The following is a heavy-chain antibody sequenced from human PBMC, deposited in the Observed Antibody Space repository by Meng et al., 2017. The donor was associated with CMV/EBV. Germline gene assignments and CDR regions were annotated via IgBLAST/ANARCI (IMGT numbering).Heavy chain of an antibody. D-gene: IGHD4-23*01. Sequence: GESLKISCAASGFTFSSYSMNWVRQAPGKGLEWVSSISSSSSYIYYADSVKGRFTISRDNAKNSLYLQMNSLRAEDTAVYYCARDYGGNSNYYYGMEVWGQGTTVTVSS. CDR1: GFTFSSYS. CDR2: ISSSSSYI. V-gene: IGHV3-21*01. J-gene: IGHJ6*02. CDR3: ARDYGGNSNYYYGMEV.